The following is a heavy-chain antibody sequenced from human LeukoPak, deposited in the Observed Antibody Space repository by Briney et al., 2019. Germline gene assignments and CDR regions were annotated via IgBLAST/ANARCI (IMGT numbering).Heavy chain of an antibody. CDR2: ISSSGTTI. CDR1: GFTFSDYY. D-gene: IGHD5-12*01. V-gene: IGHV3-11*01. J-gene: IGHJ5*02. CDR3: ARGFRVATIDWFDP. Sequence: GGSLRLSCAASGFTFSDYYMSWIRQAPGKGLEWVSYISSSGTTIYNADSVKGRFTISRDNAKNSLYLQMNSLRAEDTAVYYCARGFRVATIDWFDPWGQGTLVTVSS.